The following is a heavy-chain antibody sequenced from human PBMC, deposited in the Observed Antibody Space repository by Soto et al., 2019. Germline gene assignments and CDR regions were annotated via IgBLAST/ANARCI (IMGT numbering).Heavy chain of an antibody. CDR1: GASISPYY. CDR3: AREYYYGSASYRGIDV. D-gene: IGHD3-10*01. J-gene: IGHJ6*02. CDR2: IFSSGNT. Sequence: SETLSLTCTVSGASISPYYWTWIRQPPGKGLEWIGYIFSSGNTNYNPSLKSRVTISVDTSKYQSSLKLSSVTAADTAVYYCAREYYYGSASYRGIDVSGPGTPLTVSS. V-gene: IGHV4-59*01.